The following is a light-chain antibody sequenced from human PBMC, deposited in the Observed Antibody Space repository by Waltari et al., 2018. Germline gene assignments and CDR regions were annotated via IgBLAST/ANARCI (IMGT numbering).Light chain of an antibody. V-gene: IGKV1-5*03. Sequence: DIQLTQSPSTLSASVGDRVTITCRASRNINNWLAWYQQKPGKAPKLLIYEASTLESGVPSRFSGSRSGTEFTLSISTLQPDDFATYYCQQYSSYSETFGQGTKLEIK. J-gene: IGKJ2*01. CDR2: EAS. CDR1: RNINNW. CDR3: QQYSSYSET.